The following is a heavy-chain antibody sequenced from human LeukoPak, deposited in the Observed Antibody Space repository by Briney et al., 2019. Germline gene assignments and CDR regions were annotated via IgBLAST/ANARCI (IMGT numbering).Heavy chain of an antibody. J-gene: IGHJ6*02. CDR1: GFTFSSYG. Sequence: PGRSLRLSCAASGFTFSSYGMHWVRQAPGKGLEGVAVISYDGSNKYYADSVKGRFTISRDNSKNTLYLQMNSLRAEDTAVYYCAKYVDYYYYYGMDVWGQGTTVTVSS. V-gene: IGHV3-30*18. D-gene: IGHD3-10*02. CDR2: ISYDGSNK. CDR3: AKYVDYYYYYGMDV.